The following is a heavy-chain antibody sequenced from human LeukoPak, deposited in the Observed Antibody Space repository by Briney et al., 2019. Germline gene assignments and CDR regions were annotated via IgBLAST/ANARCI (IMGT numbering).Heavy chain of an antibody. V-gene: IGHV1-69-2*01. CDR2: VNPEDGET. CDR3: ATGLPGGP. CDR1: GYTFTDYY. J-gene: IGHJ5*02. Sequence: GASVRVSCTASGYTFTDYYMHWVQQAPGKGLERMGRVNPEDGETIYAEKFQGRVTITADTSTNTAYMELSSLRSEDTAVYYCATGLPGGPWGQGTLVTVSS. D-gene: IGHD3-10*01.